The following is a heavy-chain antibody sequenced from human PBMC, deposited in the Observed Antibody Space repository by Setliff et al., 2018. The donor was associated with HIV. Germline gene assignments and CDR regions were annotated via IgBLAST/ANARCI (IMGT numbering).Heavy chain of an antibody. J-gene: IGHJ4*02. D-gene: IGHD2-2*03. Sequence: SETLSLTCTVPGGSISSGTSYWSWIRQPAEKGLEWIGRIYTSGSTNYNPSLKIRVSISVDTSKNQFSLTLNSVTAADTAVYYCARGRFRIGYCSSTSCLDPLGYWGQGTLVTVSS. V-gene: IGHV4-61*02. CDR1: GGSISSGTSY. CDR2: IYTSGST. CDR3: ARGRFRIGYCSSTSCLDPLGY.